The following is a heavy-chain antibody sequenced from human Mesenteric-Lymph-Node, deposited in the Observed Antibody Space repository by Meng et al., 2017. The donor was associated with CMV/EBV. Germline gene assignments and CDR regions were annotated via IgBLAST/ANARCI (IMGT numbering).Heavy chain of an antibody. CDR2: MYYTGRT. V-gene: IGHV4-59*08. Sequence: SETLSLTCTVSGGSINPYYWTWIRQPPGKGLEWIGYMYYTGRTNHNPSLKSRVTISVDTSKNQFSLKLSSVTAADTAVYYCASDIVVVPAAIPQNFDYWGQGTLVTVSS. D-gene: IGHD2-2*02. CDR1: GGSINPYY. J-gene: IGHJ4*02. CDR3: ASDIVVVPAAIPQNFDY.